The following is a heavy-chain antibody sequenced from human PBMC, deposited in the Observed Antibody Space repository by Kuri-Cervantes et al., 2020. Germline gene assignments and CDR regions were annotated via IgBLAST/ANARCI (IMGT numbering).Heavy chain of an antibody. CDR3: ARGLPLRFLEWPSFIDY. D-gene: IGHD3-3*01. Sequence: GGSLRLSCAASGFTFSSYGMHWVRQAPGKGLEWVAVISYDGSNKYYADSVKGRFTISRDNSKNTLYLQMNSLRAEDTAVYYCARGLPLRFLEWPSFIDYWGQGTLVTVSS. J-gene: IGHJ4*02. V-gene: IGHV3-30*03. CDR2: ISYDGSNK. CDR1: GFTFSSYG.